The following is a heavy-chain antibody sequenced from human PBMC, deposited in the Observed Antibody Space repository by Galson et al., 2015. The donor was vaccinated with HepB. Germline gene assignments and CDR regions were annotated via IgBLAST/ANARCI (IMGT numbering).Heavy chain of an antibody. CDR1: GFTFSDYY. Sequence: SLRLSCAASGFTFSDYYMSWIRQAPGKGLEWVSYISSSGSTIYYADSVKGRFTISRDNAKNSLYLQMNSLRAEDTAAYYCARDKRRVAAADKALDYWGQGTLVTVSS. J-gene: IGHJ4*02. CDR2: ISSSGSTI. D-gene: IGHD6-13*01. CDR3: ARDKRRVAAADKALDY. V-gene: IGHV3-11*01.